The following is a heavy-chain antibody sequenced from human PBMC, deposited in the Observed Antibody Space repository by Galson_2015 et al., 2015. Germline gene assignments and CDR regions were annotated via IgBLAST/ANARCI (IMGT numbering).Heavy chain of an antibody. J-gene: IGHJ4*02. V-gene: IGHV3-69-1*01. CDR2: ITSSGTI. D-gene: IGHD6-13*01. Sequence: SLRLSCAASGFTFSNYCMKWVRQAPGKGLEWVSYITSSGTIYYADSVKGRFTISRDNAKNSMYLQMNSLRDEDTAVYYCARDARGDSSSWYFDFWGQGTLVTVSS. CDR1: GFTFSNYC. CDR3: ARDARGDSSSWYFDF.